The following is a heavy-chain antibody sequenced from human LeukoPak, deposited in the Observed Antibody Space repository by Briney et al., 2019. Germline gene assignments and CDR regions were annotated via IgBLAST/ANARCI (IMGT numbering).Heavy chain of an antibody. CDR1: GYTFTSYG. Sequence: ASVKVSCKASGYTFTSYGISWVRQAPGQGLEWMGWISAYNGNTNYAQKLQGRVTMTTDTSTSTAYMELRSLRSDDTAVYYCAREISYYDILAGYYAYSDYWGQGTLVTVSS. CDR3: AREISYYDILAGYYAYSDY. J-gene: IGHJ4*02. V-gene: IGHV1-18*01. D-gene: IGHD3-9*01. CDR2: ISAYNGNT.